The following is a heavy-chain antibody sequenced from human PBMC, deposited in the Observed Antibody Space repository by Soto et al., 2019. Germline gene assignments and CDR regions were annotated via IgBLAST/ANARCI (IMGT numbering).Heavy chain of an antibody. V-gene: IGHV3-11*01. J-gene: IGHJ4*02. CDR1: GFTFSNYY. CDR2: ISSIGRTI. CDR3: ARSYSSGWEFDY. D-gene: IGHD6-19*01. Sequence: PGGSLRLSCGASGFTFSNYYMSWIRQAPGKGLEWVSYISSIGRTIYYADSVKGRFTVSRDNAQNSLSLKLNSLRVEDTAVYYCARSYSSGWEFDYWGQGTQVTVSS.